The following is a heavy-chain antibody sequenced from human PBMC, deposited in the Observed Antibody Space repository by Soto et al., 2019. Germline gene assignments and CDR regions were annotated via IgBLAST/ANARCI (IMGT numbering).Heavy chain of an antibody. CDR2: ISYTGSTI. J-gene: IGHJ4*02. CDR1: GFTFSDFY. CDR3: AGDSSGYSFHY. Sequence: GGSLRLSCAGSGFTFSDFYMSWIRQAPGKGLEWVSYISYTGSTIYYADSVKGRFTISRDNAKKSLYLQMNSLRTEDTAVYYCAGDSSGYSFHYWGQGTLVTVSS. V-gene: IGHV3-11*01. D-gene: IGHD5-18*01.